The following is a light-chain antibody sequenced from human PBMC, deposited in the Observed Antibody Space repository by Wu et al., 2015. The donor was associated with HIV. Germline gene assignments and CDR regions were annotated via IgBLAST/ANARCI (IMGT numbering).Light chain of an antibody. V-gene: IGKV1-27*01. CDR2: GAS. J-gene: IGKJ5*01. Sequence: QMTQSPSFLSASVGDRVTLTCRASQDINIYLTWYQQKPGKVPKLLIHGASFLAPGVPSRFSGSRFGTNFTLTISNLQPEDFATYYCLQHLSYPLTFGQGTRLEIK. CDR1: QDINIY. CDR3: LQHLSYPLT.